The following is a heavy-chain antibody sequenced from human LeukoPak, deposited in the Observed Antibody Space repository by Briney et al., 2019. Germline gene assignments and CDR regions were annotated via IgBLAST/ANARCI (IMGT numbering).Heavy chain of an antibody. CDR1: GGSISSGSYY. V-gene: IGHV4-61*02. Sequence: PSQTLSLTCTVSGGSISSGSYYWSWIRQPAGKGLEWIGRIYTSGSTNYNPSLKSRATISVDTSKNQFSLKLSSVTAADTAVYYCASLESITMVRGVFSPFDIWGQGTMVTVSS. D-gene: IGHD3-10*01. CDR3: ASLESITMVRGVFSPFDI. J-gene: IGHJ3*02. CDR2: IYTSGST.